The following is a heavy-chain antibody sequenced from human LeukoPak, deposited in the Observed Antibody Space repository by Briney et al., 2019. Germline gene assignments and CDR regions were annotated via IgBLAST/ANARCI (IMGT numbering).Heavy chain of an antibody. CDR2: ISSSSSTI. CDR3: ARELGIAVAGTPEPFDYYYGMDV. Sequence: GSLRLSCAASGFTFSSYSMNWVRQAPGKGLEWVSYISSSSSTIYYADSVKGRFTISRDNAKNSLYLQMNSLRDEDTAVYYCARELGIAVAGTPEPFDYYYGMDVWGQGTTVTVSS. J-gene: IGHJ6*02. D-gene: IGHD6-19*01. V-gene: IGHV3-48*02. CDR1: GFTFSSYS.